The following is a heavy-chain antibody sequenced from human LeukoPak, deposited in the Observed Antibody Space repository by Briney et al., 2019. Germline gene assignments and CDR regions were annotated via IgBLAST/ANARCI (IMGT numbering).Heavy chain of an antibody. CDR1: GGTFSSYA. J-gene: IGHJ3*02. D-gene: IGHD3-22*01. V-gene: IGHV1-69*05. Sequence: GASVKVSCKASGGTFSSYAISWVRRAPGQGLEWMGGIIPIFGTANYAQKFQGRVTITTDESTSTAYMELSSLRSEDTAVYYCARVGDSSGYYYRGGAFDIWGQGTMVTVSS. CDR3: ARVGDSSGYYYRGGAFDI. CDR2: IIPIFGTA.